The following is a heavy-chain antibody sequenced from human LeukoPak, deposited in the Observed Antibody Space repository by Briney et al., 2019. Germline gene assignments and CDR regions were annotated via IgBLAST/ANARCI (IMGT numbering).Heavy chain of an antibody. CDR1: GYSISSGYY. Sequence: ETLSLTCTVSGYSISSGYYWGWIRQPPGKGLEWVANTKEDGGEKYYVDSVKGRFTISRDNAENSLYLQMNSLRAEDTAVYYCARRSVAGSLDYWGQGTLVTVSS. CDR3: ARRSVAGSLDY. V-gene: IGHV3-7*01. CDR2: TKEDGGEK. D-gene: IGHD6-19*01. J-gene: IGHJ4*02.